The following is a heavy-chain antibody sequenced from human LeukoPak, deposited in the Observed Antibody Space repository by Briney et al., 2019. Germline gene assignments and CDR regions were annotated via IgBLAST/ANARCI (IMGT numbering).Heavy chain of an antibody. Sequence: KPGGSLRLSCAASGFTFSNAWMSWVRQAPGKGLEWVGRIKSKTDGGTTDHAAPVKGRFSISRDDSKNTLYLQMNSLRAEDTAVYSCAKNLLGSESFSWYFDLWGRGTLVTVSS. CDR1: GFTFSNAW. J-gene: IGHJ2*01. D-gene: IGHD1-26*01. CDR3: AKNLLGSESFSWYFDL. CDR2: IKSKTDGGTT. V-gene: IGHV3-15*01.